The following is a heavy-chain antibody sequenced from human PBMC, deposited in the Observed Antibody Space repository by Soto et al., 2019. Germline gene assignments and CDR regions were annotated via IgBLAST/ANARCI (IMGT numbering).Heavy chain of an antibody. D-gene: IGHD6-19*01. CDR3: ARSCKWLVWTLRRVDALDI. V-gene: IGHV1-18*01. J-gene: IGHJ3*02. CDR1: GYTFTSYG. CDR2: ISAYNGNT. Sequence: GASVKVSCKASGYTFTSYGISWVRQAPGQGLEWMGWISAYNGNTNYAQKLQGRVTMTTDTSTSTAYMELRSLRSDDTAVYYCARSCKWLVWTLRRVDALDIWGQGTMVTVSS.